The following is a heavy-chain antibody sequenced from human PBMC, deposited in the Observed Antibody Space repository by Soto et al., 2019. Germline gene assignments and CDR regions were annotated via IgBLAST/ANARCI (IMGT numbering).Heavy chain of an antibody. CDR2: YDPEKGRR. Sequence: VQSGAEVQKPGASVEVSCKVSGDSITEVSMHWVRQSPEKGLEWMGGYDPEKGRRISAQNFKGRLTMTEDTSTDTAYMKLISLETDDTAVYFCATGPPWHYFDFWGQGTLVTVSS. J-gene: IGHJ4*02. V-gene: IGHV1-24*01. CDR3: ATGPPWHYFDF. CDR1: GDSITEVS. D-gene: IGHD5-12*01.